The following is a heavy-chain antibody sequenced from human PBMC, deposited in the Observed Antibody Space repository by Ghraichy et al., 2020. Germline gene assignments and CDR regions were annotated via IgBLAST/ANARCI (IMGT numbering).Heavy chain of an antibody. Sequence: TLSLTCAVYGGSFSGYYWSWIRQPPGKGLEWIGEINHSGSTNYNPSLKSRVTISVDTSKNQFSLKLSSVTAADTAVYYCARDTRWAAAYYFDYWGQGTLVTVSS. CDR1: GGSFSGYY. CDR3: ARDTRWAAAYYFDY. V-gene: IGHV4-34*01. J-gene: IGHJ4*02. D-gene: IGHD6-13*01. CDR2: INHSGST.